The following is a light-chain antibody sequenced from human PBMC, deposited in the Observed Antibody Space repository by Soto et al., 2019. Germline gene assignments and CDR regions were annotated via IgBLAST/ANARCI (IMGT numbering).Light chain of an antibody. V-gene: IGKV3-20*01. CDR3: QQYGSSRWT. CDR2: AAS. CDR1: QSVSSTY. J-gene: IGKJ1*01. Sequence: EIVLTQSPDTLSLFPGERATLSCRASQSVSSTYLAWYQQKPGQAPRPLISAASSRATGTPDRFSGSGSGTDFTLTISRLEPEDSALYYCQQYGSSRWTFGQGTKVEIK.